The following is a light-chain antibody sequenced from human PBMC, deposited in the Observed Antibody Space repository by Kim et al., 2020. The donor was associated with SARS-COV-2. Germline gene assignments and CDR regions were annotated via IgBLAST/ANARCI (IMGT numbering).Light chain of an antibody. CDR2: GAS. Sequence: SLAPGESATPSCRASHSVSSNLAWYQDKPGQAPRLLIYGASTRATGIPARFSGSGSGTEFTLTISSLQSEDFAVYYCQQYNNWPNSFGQGTKLEI. CDR3: QQYNNWPNS. J-gene: IGKJ2*03. V-gene: IGKV3-15*01. CDR1: HSVSSN.